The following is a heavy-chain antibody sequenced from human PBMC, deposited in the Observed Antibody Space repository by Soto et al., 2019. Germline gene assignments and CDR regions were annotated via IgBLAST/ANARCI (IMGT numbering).Heavy chain of an antibody. Sequence: QITLNESGPPVVNPAEPLTLTCTFSGFSLTTSGVGVGWIRQSPGKAPEWLALIYWDDDKRYSASLKSRLTITKDTSKNQVVLTMASVDPADTATYYCAHRILRTVFGLVTTTAIYFDFWGQGTPVVVSS. V-gene: IGHV2-5*02. CDR1: GFSLTTSGVG. D-gene: IGHD3-3*01. CDR2: IYWDDDK. CDR3: AHRILRTVFGLVTTTAIYFDF. J-gene: IGHJ4*02.